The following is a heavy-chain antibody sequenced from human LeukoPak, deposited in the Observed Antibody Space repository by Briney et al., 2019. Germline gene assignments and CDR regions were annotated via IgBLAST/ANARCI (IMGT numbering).Heavy chain of an antibody. V-gene: IGHV4-59*01. CDR2: ISNSGTT. J-gene: IGHJ5*02. D-gene: IGHD4-17*01. Sequence: SETLSLTCTVPGGSINDYYWTWIRQAPGKGLEWLGYISNSGTTDYNPSLKSRVTMSVDTSKNEFSLKVTSVTAADTAMYYCARVVRGAVTSNCFDPWGQGTLVTVSS. CDR1: GGSINDYY. CDR3: ARVVRGAVTSNCFDP.